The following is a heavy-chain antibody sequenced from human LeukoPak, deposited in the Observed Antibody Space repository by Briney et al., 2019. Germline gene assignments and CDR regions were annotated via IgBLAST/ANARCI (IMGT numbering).Heavy chain of an antibody. CDR1: GYTFTGYY. J-gene: IGHJ4*02. Sequence: ASVKVSCKVSGYTFTGYYMHWVRQAPGQGLEWMGWINPNSGGTNYAQKFQGWVTMTRDTSISTAYMELSRLRSDDTAVYYCARGNSGYSTQNFDYWGQGTLVTVSS. CDR3: ARGNSGYSTQNFDY. CDR2: INPNSGGT. D-gene: IGHD6-13*01. V-gene: IGHV1-2*04.